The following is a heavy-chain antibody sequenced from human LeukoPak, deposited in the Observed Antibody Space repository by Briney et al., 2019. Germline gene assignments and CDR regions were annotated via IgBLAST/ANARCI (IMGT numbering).Heavy chain of an antibody. CDR3: ARGGGMAYGSALSS. CDR2: INHSGST. J-gene: IGHJ4*02. V-gene: IGHV4-34*01. CDR1: GGSFSGYY. Sequence: SETPSLTCAVYGGSFSGYYWSWIRQPPGRGLEWIGEINHSGSTNYNPSLKSRVTISVDTSKNQFSLKLSSVTAADTAVYYCARGGGMAYGSALSSWGQGTLVTVSS. D-gene: IGHD3-10*01.